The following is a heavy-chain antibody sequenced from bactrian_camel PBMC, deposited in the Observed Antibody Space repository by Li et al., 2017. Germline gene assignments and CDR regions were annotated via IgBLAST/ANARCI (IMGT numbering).Heavy chain of an antibody. CDR1: GYTYSSIC. CDR3: ATADNIVGCNRRIFRS. D-gene: IGHD1*01. V-gene: IGHV3S53*01. CDR2: INAYGGT. J-gene: IGHJ6*01. Sequence: HVQLVESGGGSVQPGGSLRLSCAASGYTYSSICMGWFRQAPGKEREGVASINAYGGTTYADSVKGRFTISKDNANNTLYLQMNSLKPEDTAMYYCATADNIVGCNRRIFRSWGQGTQVTVS.